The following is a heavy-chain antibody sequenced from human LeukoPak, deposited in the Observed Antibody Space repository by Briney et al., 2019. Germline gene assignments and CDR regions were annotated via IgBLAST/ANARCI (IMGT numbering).Heavy chain of an antibody. V-gene: IGHV4-38-2*02. D-gene: IGHD2-15*01. J-gene: IGHJ4*02. CDR3: ARTRARVDFDY. Sequence: SETLSLTCTVSGYSISSGYYWGWIRPPPGKGLEWIGSIYHSGSTYYNPSLKSRVTISVDTSKNQFSLKLSSVTAADTAVYYCARTRARVDFDYWGQGTLVTVSS. CDR1: GYSISSGYY. CDR2: IYHSGST.